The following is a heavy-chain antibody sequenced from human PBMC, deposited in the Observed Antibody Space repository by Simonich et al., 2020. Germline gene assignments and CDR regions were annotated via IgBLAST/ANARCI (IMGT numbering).Heavy chain of an antibody. D-gene: IGHD1-1*01. CDR1: GFTFDDYG. J-gene: IGHJ4*02. CDR2: INWNGGSK. V-gene: IGHV3-20*01. Sequence: EVQLVESGGGVVRPGGSLRLSCAASGFTFDDYGMSWVRQAPGKGRGLGSSINWNGGSKGYEDSVKGRFTISRDNAKNSLYLQMNSLRAEDTALYHCARGRNDFDYWGQGTLVTVSS. CDR3: ARGRNDFDY.